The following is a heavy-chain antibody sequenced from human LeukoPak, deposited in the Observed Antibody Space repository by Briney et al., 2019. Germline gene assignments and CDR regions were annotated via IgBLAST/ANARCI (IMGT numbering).Heavy chain of an antibody. D-gene: IGHD6-13*01. CDR1: GGSFSGYY. CDR2: INHSGST. J-gene: IGHJ4*02. CDR3: ARVEPSWYETKIDY. V-gene: IGHV4-34*01. Sequence: PSETLSLTCAVYGGSFSGYYWSWIRQPPGKGLEWIGEINHSGSTNYNPSLKSRVTISVDTSKNQFSLKLSSVTAADTAVYYCARVEPSWYETKIDYWGQGTLVTVSS.